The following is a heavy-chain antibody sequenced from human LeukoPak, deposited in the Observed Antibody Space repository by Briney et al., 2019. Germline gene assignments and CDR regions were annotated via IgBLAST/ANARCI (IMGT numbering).Heavy chain of an antibody. D-gene: IGHD4-23*01. J-gene: IGHJ3*02. CDR3: VRDISYGGFDI. Sequence: LAGGSLRLSCAASGFIFDDRGMNWVRHAPGKGLEWVSGITWNGGRIGYADSVKGRFTISRDNAKNFLYLQMNSLRAEDTALYHCVRDISYGGFDIWGQGTMVTVSS. CDR2: ITWNGGRI. CDR1: GFIFDDRG. V-gene: IGHV3-20*01.